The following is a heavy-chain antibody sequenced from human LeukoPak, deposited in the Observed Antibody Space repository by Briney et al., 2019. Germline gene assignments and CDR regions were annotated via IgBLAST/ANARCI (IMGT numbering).Heavy chain of an antibody. Sequence: SSETLSLTCTVSGGSVSSYYWSWIRQPPGKGLEWIGYIYNSENTKYNSSLESRVTMSIDTSKNRLFLKLSSVTAADTAVYYCARFYRGPSGWFVLWFFDLWGRGTLVTVSS. CDR3: ARFYRGPSGWFVLWFFDL. J-gene: IGHJ2*01. CDR1: GGSVSSYY. CDR2: IYNSENT. D-gene: IGHD6-19*01. V-gene: IGHV4-4*09.